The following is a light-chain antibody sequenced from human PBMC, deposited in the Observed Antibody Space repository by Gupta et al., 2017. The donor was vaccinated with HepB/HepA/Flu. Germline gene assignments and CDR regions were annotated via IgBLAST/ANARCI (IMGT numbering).Light chain of an antibody. J-gene: IGKJ5*01. Sequence: EIVLTQSPATLSLSPGERATLSCRASQSVSSYLAWYQQKPGQAPRLLIEDASNRATGIPARIRSSGSGTDYTLIISSLETEDDAVEYWQQRSNGSPRTFGQGTRLEMK. CDR2: DAS. CDR1: QSVSSY. CDR3: QQRSNGSPRT. V-gene: IGKV3-11*01.